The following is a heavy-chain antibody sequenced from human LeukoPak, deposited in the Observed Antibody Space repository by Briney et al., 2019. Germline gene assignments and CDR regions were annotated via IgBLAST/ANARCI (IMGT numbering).Heavy chain of an antibody. Sequence: ASVKVSCKASGYMFTNYAMNWVRQAPGQGLEWMGRINTNAGNPTYAQGFTGRFVFSLDTSVSTAYLQISSLKAEDTAVYYCAGAPPSGYHGFDPWGQGTLVTVSS. V-gene: IGHV7-4-1*02. CDR2: INTNAGNP. CDR3: AGAPPSGYHGFDP. D-gene: IGHD3-22*01. CDR1: GYMFTNYA. J-gene: IGHJ5*02.